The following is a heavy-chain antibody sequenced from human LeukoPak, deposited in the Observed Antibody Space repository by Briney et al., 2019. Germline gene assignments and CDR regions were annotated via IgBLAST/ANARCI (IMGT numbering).Heavy chain of an antibody. CDR3: ARYSSSWFDP. CDR2: IYYSGST. V-gene: IGHV4-59*01. CDR1: GGSISSYY. Sequence: ASETLSLTCTVSGGSISSYYWSWIRQPPGKGLEWIGYIYYSGSTNYNPSLKSRVTISVDTSKNQFSLKLSSVTAADTAVYYCARYSSSWFDPWGQGTLVTVSS. J-gene: IGHJ5*02. D-gene: IGHD6-13*01.